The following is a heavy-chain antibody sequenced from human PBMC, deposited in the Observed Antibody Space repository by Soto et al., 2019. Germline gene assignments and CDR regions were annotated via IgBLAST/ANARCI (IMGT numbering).Heavy chain of an antibody. CDR1: GYSRFSYYS. V-gene: IGHV3-48*01. D-gene: IGHD5-18*01. CDR3: ARVRGHSYGYVDY. J-gene: IGHJ4*02. CDR2: ISGSGYPI. Sequence: GGSLRLSCAASGYSRFSYYSMNWVRQAPGKGLEWVSFISGSGYPIYYADSVRGRFTISRDNAKNSLSLQMDSLRVEDTAVYYCARVRGHSYGYVDYWGQGTLVTV.